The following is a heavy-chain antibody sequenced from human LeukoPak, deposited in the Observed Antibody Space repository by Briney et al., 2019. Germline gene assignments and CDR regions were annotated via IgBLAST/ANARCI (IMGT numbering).Heavy chain of an antibody. CDR2: LWYDGSKE. CDR1: GFTFTNYG. D-gene: IGHD6-13*01. V-gene: IGHV3-33*01. CDR3: ARDLGYSSPDY. J-gene: IGHJ4*02. Sequence: ARGSLSLSCAASGFTFTNYGMHWVRQAPGKGLEWVALLWYDGSKEYYADSVKGRFTISRDNSINTLYLQMKSLRGEDTAVYYCARDLGYSSPDYWGQGTLVTVSS.